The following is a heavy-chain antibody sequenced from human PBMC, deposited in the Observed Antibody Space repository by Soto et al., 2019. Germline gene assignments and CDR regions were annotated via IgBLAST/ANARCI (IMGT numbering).Heavy chain of an antibody. CDR3: TKDRVSSGWFEYFQF. CDR2: ISSDGSNK. CDR1: GFTFDNFA. J-gene: IGHJ1*01. D-gene: IGHD6-19*01. V-gene: IGHV3-30-3*01. Sequence: QVQLVDSGGGVVQPGRSLRLSCAASGFTFDNFAMHWVRQAPGKGLEWVAAISSDGSNKYYADSVKGRFTISRENSQNTLYLQLNSLRPEDTAVYFCTKDRVSSGWFEYFQFWGQGTLVTVSS.